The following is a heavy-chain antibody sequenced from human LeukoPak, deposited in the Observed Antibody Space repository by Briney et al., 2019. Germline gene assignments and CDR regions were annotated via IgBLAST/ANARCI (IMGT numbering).Heavy chain of an antibody. CDR2: IRGGGDVT. Sequence: GGSLRLSCTASGFSFAKYIMTWVRHGPGKGLEWVSSIRGGGDVTFYADSVKGRFTTTRDDSRSTLYLEINSLRADDTGVYYCANWGGTSSIGTIWYGPLDYWVQGSHVAVSS. CDR1: GFSFAKYI. J-gene: IGHJ4*02. V-gene: IGHV3-23*01. CDR3: ANWGGTSSIGTIWYGPLDY. D-gene: IGHD1-14*01.